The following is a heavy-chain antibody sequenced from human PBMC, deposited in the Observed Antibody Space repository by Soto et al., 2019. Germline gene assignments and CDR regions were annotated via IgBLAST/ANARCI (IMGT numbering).Heavy chain of an antibody. J-gene: IGHJ6*02. D-gene: IGHD3-22*01. Sequence: AAVPVSCKACGYSFTSYYMHWVRPAPGQGLEWLGWINPNSGGTNDAQKVQVRVTMTRDTSISTAYMELSRLRSDDTAVYYCARAVLSSGYYYPYYYYYGMDVWGQGTTVNVAS. CDR3: ARAVLSSGYYYPYYYYYGMDV. CDR2: INPNSGGT. V-gene: IGHV1-2*02. CDR1: GYSFTSYY.